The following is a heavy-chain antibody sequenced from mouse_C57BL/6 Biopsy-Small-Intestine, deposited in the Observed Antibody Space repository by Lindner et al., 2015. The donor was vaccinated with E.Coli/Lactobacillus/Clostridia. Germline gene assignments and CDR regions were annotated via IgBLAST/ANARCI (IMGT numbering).Heavy chain of an antibody. CDR3: TTRGYYDVDY. V-gene: IGHV14-1*01. Sequence: QLQESGAELVRPGASVKLSCTASGFNIKDYYLHWVKQRPEQGLEWIGRIDPEDGHTEYAPKFQGKATMIADTSSNTAYLQLSSLTSEDTAVYYCTTRGYYDVDYWGQGTSVTVSS. CDR1: GFNIKDYY. J-gene: IGHJ4*01. CDR2: IDPEDGHT.